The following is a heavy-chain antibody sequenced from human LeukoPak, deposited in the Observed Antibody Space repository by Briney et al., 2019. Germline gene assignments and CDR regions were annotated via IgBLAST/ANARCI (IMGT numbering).Heavy chain of an antibody. CDR3: ARDRGRVTRPPAYFQD. Sequence: SVSVSCKASGGPLSSDVIIWVRQAPGQGLEWMGGIFPMFGAADYAQNFQGRVTITTDPSTTTAYMELSSLRSEDTAVYYCARDRGRVTRPPAYFQDWGQRTLVTVSS. CDR2: IFPMFGAA. D-gene: IGHD2-21*02. CDR1: GGPLSSDV. J-gene: IGHJ1*01. V-gene: IGHV1-69*05.